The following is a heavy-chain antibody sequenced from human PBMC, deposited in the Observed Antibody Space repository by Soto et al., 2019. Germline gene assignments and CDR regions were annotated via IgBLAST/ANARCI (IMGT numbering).Heavy chain of an antibody. Sequence: GGSLRLSCAASGFTFSSYSMNWVRQAPGKGLEWVSYISSSGSTIYYADSVKGRFTISRDNAKNSLYLQMNSLRAEDTAVYYCAREYCSSTSCLNWFDPWGQGTLVTVS. J-gene: IGHJ5*02. D-gene: IGHD2-2*01. V-gene: IGHV3-48*01. CDR1: GFTFSSYS. CDR2: ISSSGSTI. CDR3: AREYCSSTSCLNWFDP.